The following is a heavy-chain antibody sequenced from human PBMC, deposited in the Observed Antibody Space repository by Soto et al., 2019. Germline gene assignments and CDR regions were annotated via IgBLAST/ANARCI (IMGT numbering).Heavy chain of an antibody. Sequence: SVKVSCKASGGTFSTYTINWVRQAPGQGLEWMGGIIPMFGRPNYAQKFQGRLTITADKSTSTAYMELSSLRSEDTAVYFCARDRAQNSGYPHPSDAFDIWGRGTMVTVS. D-gene: IGHD5-12*01. J-gene: IGHJ3*02. CDR3: ARDRAQNSGYPHPSDAFDI. CDR1: GGTFSTYT. CDR2: IIPMFGRP. V-gene: IGHV1-69*06.